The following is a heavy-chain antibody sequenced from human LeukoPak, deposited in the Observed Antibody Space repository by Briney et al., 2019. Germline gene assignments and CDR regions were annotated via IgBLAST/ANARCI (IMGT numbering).Heavy chain of an antibody. D-gene: IGHD5-24*01. V-gene: IGHV2-5*01. CDR3: AHREAKYSSNDGYAFDI. CDR2: NDWNNDK. Sequence: ESGPTLMQPRPTLTVTFTFSGFSLGTGGVAMGWIRQPPGKALEWLSLNDWNNDKRYNPSMKSRLTSTKETSKSQVGRTMTEMEPVDTATYYCAHREAKYSSNDGYAFDIWGQGTLVTVSS. J-gene: IGHJ3*02. CDR1: GFSLGTGGVA.